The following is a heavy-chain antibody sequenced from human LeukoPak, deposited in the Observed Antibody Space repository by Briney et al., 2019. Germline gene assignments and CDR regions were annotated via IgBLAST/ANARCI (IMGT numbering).Heavy chain of an antibody. CDR1: GGSISSYY. Sequence: LSLTCTVSGGSISSYYWSWIRQPPGKGLEWVSYISSSGSTIYYADSVKGRFTISRDNAKNSLYLQMNSLRAEDTAVYYCARDMGYCTNGVCPDYWGQGTLVTVSS. CDR3: ARDMGYCTNGVCPDY. D-gene: IGHD2-8*01. CDR2: ISSSGSTI. J-gene: IGHJ4*02. V-gene: IGHV3-11*01.